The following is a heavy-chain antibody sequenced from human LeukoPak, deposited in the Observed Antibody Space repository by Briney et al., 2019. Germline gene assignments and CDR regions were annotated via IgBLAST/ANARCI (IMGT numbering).Heavy chain of an antibody. Sequence: SVKVSCKASGGTFSSYAISWVRQAPGQGLEWMGRIIPILGIANYAQKFQGRVTITADKSTSTAYMELSSLRSEDTAVYYCARLVEKWGQLWFSDAFDIWGQGTMVTVSS. CDR3: ARLVEKWGQLWFSDAFDI. D-gene: IGHD5-18*01. CDR1: GGTFSSYA. CDR2: IIPILGIA. J-gene: IGHJ3*02. V-gene: IGHV1-69*04.